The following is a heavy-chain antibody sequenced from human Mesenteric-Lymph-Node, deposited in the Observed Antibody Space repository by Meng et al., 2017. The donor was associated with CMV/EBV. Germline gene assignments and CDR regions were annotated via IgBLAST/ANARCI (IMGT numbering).Heavy chain of an antibody. J-gene: IGHJ4*02. D-gene: IGHD3-10*01. CDR1: ADSISSNNAA. CDR3: AYIGDLPPHC. V-gene: IGHV6-1*01. CDR2: TYYRSESYN. Sequence: QINLQQSDPGLGKTPQTPSVNCTLSADSISSNNAAWNCIRHSPSRGLVWLGKTYYRSESYNDNTASVKSLRSVNSDTYKSHLSLHLNVVTPAGTAVYYCAYIGDLPPHCWGQGTLVTVSS.